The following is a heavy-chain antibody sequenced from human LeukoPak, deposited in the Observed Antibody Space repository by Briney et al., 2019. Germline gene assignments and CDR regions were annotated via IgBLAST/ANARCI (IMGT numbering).Heavy chain of an antibody. V-gene: IGHV1-18*01. CDR1: GYTFTSYG. CDR3: ARDDAWYSGWYSHPFDY. Sequence: GASVKVSCKASGYTFTSYGISWVRQAPGQGLEWMGWISAYNGNTNYAQKLQGRVTMTTDTSTSTAYMELRSLRSDDTAVYYCARDDAWYSGWYSHPFDYWGQGTLVTVSS. CDR2: ISAYNGNT. D-gene: IGHD6-19*01. J-gene: IGHJ4*02.